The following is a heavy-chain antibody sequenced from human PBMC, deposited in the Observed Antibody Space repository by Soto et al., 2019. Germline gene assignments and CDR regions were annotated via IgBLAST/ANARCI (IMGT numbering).Heavy chain of an antibody. D-gene: IGHD6-19*01. CDR1: GFTFSSYG. Sequence: GGSLRLSCAASGFTFSSYGMHWVRQAPGKGLEWVAVIWYDGSNKYYADSVKGRFTISRDNSKNTLYLQMNSLRAEDTAVYYCARDASSGWNPYYYYYGMDVWGQGTTVTVSS. J-gene: IGHJ6*02. CDR2: IWYDGSNK. V-gene: IGHV3-33*01. CDR3: ARDASSGWNPYYYYYGMDV.